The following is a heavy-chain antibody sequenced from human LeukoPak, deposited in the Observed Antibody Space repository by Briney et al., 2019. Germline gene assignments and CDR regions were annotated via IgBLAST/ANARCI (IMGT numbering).Heavy chain of an antibody. J-gene: IGHJ6*02. D-gene: IGHD3-16*01. CDR2: INHNGNVN. CDR1: GFTFSSYW. V-gene: IGHV3-7*03. CDR3: ARGGGLDV. Sequence: GGSLRLSCAASGFTFSSYWMNWARQAPGKGLEWVASINHNGNVNYYVDSVKGRFTISRDNTKNSLYLQMSNLRAEDTAVYFCARGGGLDVWGQGATVTVSS.